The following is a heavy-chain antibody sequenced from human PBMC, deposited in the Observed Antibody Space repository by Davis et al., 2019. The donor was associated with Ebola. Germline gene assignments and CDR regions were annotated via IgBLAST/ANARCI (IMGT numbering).Heavy chain of an antibody. J-gene: IGHJ4*02. CDR1: GGSFSYYY. CDR3: ARRKGGGGTIAY. D-gene: IGHD1-1*01. CDR2: INHSGST. Sequence: MPGGSLRLSCAVYGGSFSYYYWNWIRQPPGKGLEWIGEINHSGSTNYNPSLKSRGTMSVDTSKNQFHLKLSSVTAADTAVYYCARRKGGGGTIAYWGQGTLVTVSS. V-gene: IGHV4-34*01.